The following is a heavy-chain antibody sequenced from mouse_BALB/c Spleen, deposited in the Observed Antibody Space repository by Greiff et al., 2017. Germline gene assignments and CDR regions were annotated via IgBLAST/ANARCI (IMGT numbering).Heavy chain of an antibody. CDR3: ARPGGLYYGNRNYAMDY. V-gene: IGHV5-17*02. D-gene: IGHD2-1*01. Sequence: EVQLVESGGGLVQPGGSRKLSCAASGFTFSSFGMHWVRQAPEKGLEWVAYISSGSSTIYYADTVKGRFTISRDNPKNTLFLQMTSLRSEDTAMYYCARPGGLYYGNRNYAMDYWGQGTSVTVSS. CDR1: GFTFSSFG. J-gene: IGHJ4*01. CDR2: ISSGSSTI.